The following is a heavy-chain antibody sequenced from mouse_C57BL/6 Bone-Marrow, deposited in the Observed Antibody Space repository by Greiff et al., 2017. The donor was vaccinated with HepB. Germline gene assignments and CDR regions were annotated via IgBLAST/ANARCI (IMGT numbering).Heavy chain of an antibody. Sequence: EVQLQESGAELVRPGASVKLSCTASGFNIKDDYMHWVKQRPEQGLEWIGWIDPENGDTEYASKFQGKATITADTSSNTAYLQLSSLTSEDTAVYYCTTTYYHYYAMDYWGQGTSVTVSS. CDR3: TTTYYHYYAMDY. J-gene: IGHJ4*01. V-gene: IGHV14-4*01. CDR1: GFNIKDDY. CDR2: IDPENGDT. D-gene: IGHD2-10*01.